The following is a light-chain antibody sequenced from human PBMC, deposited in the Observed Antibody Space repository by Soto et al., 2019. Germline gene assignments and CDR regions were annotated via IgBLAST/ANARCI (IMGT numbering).Light chain of an antibody. Sequence: EIVLTQSPATLSLSPGERATLSCRASQSVSSYLAWYQQKPGQAPRLLIYDASNRATGIPARFSGSGSGTDFTLTISSLEPEDFAVYYWQQRSNWFLPFGGGTKVEIK. V-gene: IGKV3-11*01. CDR3: QQRSNWFLP. CDR2: DAS. J-gene: IGKJ4*01. CDR1: QSVSSY.